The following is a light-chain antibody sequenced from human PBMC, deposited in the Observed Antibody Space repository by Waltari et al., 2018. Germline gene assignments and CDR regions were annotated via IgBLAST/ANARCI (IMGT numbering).Light chain of an antibody. CDR3: QHRNTGLT. V-gene: IGKV3-11*01. J-gene: IGKJ4*01. CDR2: DAS. Sequence: EIVLTQSPVTLSLSPGDPATLPCRASQSIGSYLAWYQRKPGQAPRLLIYDASNRAAGIPPRFSGGGSGTDFTLTISGLEPEDFAVYYCQHRNTGLTFGGGTKVEIE. CDR1: QSIGSY.